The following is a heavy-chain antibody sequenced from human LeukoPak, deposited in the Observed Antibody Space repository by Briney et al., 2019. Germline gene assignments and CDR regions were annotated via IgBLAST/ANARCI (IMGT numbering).Heavy chain of an antibody. J-gene: IGHJ4*02. V-gene: IGHV3-74*01. CDR2: IHKDGLHT. D-gene: IGHD6-25*01. Sequence: GGSLRLSCAASGFTFNEFWMHWVRQVPGKGLMWVSRIHKDGLHTWYADSMEGRFTISRDNAENTVYLQLNSLRVEDTAVYYCARESEAAGTYYLDHWGQGNLVTVSS. CDR1: GFTFNEFW. CDR3: ARESEAAGTYYLDH.